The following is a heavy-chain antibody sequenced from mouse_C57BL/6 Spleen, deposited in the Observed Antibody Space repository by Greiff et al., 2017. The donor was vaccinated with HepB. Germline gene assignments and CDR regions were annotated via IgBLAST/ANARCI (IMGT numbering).Heavy chain of an antibody. J-gene: IGHJ4*01. CDR2: LHPNRGST. Sequence: VQLQQPGAELVKPGASVKLSCKASGYTFTSYWMHWVKQRPGQGLEWIGMLHPNRGSTNYNEKFKSKATLTVDKSSSTAYMQLSSLTSEDAAVYYCARSSKSAMDYWGQGTSVTVSS. V-gene: IGHV1-64*01. D-gene: IGHD2-10*02. CDR3: ARSSKSAMDY. CDR1: GYTFTSYW.